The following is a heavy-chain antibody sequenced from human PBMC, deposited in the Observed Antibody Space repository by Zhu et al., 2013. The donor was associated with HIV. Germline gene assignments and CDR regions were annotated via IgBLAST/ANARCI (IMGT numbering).Heavy chain of an antibody. J-gene: IGHJ4*02. Sequence: EVQLLESGGGLVQPGGSLRLSCAASGFTFSSYAMSWVRQAPGKGLEWVSAISGSGGSTYYADSVKGRFTISRDNSKNTLYLQMNSLRAEDTAVYYCAKDWLVDYYDSSGRPGGNTSARGDYWGQGTLVTVSS. CDR3: AKDWLVDYYDSSGRPGGNTSARGDY. D-gene: IGHD3-22*01. V-gene: IGHV3-23*01. CDR1: GFTFSSYA. CDR2: ISGSGGST.